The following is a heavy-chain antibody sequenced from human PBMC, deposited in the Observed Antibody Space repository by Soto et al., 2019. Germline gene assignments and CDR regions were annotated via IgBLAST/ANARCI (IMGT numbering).Heavy chain of an antibody. CDR1: GFTFSSYA. V-gene: IGHV3-23*01. CDR2: ISGSGAST. Sequence: EVQLLESGGGLVQPGGSLRLSCAASGFTFSSYAMSWVRQAPGKGLGWVSAISGSGASTYYADSVKGRFTISRDNSKNTLYLQMNSLRAEDTAVYYCAKATSEAAGSTVFDYWGQGTLVTVSS. J-gene: IGHJ4*02. CDR3: AKATSEAAGSTVFDY. D-gene: IGHD6-13*01.